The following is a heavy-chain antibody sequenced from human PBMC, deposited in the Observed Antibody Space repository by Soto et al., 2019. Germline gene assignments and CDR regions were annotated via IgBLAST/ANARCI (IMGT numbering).Heavy chain of an antibody. CDR3: ARVGYDYVWGSYRPIDY. D-gene: IGHD3-16*02. CDR2: ISSSGSTI. J-gene: IGHJ4*02. CDR1: GFTFSDYY. V-gene: IGHV3-11*01. Sequence: LRLSCAASGFTFSDYYMSWIRQAPGKGLEWVSYISSSGSTIYYADSVKGRFTISRDNAKDSLYLQMNSLRAEDTAVYYCARVGYDYVWGSYRPIDYWGQGTLVTVSS.